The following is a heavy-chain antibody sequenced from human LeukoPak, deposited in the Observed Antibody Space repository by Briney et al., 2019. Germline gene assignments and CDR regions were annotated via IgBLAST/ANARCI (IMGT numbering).Heavy chain of an antibody. D-gene: IGHD6-19*01. J-gene: IGHJ4*02. CDR3: AKDTTIVIAVALDY. V-gene: IGHV3-23*01. CDR2: ISGSGGST. CDR1: GFTFSSYA. Sequence: GGSLRLFCAASGFTFSSYAMSWVRQAPGKGLEWVSAISGSGGSTYYADSVKGRFTISRDNSKNTLYLQMNSLRAEDTAVYYCAKDTTIVIAVALDYWGQGTLVTVS.